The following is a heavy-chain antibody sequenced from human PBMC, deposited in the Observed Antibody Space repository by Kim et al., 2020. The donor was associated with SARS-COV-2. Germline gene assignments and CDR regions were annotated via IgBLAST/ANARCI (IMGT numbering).Heavy chain of an antibody. V-gene: IGHV3-72*01. CDR1: GFMFSDHD. CDR3: AREVKDSSGYWNFDL. D-gene: IGHD3-22*01. J-gene: IGHJ2*01. CDR2: PRCKANSYTT. Sequence: GGSLRLSCVASGFMFSDHDMGWVRQAPGKGLEWLGRPRCKANSYTTVYAASVKGTFTILRDDSKNALYLQMSSLKNEDTAMYYCAREVKDSSGYWNFDLWGRGTMVT.